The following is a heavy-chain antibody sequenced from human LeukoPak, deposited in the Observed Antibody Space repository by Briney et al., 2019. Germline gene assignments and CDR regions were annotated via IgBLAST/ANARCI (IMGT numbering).Heavy chain of an antibody. D-gene: IGHD2-15*01. CDR2: IYPGDSDT. Sequence: PGESLKISCKGSGYSFTSYWIGWVRQMPGKGLEWMGIIYPGDSDTRYSPSFQGQVTISANKSISTAYLQWSSLKASDTAMYYCARRGVASYNWFDPWGQGTLVTVSS. CDR3: ARRGVASYNWFDP. CDR1: GYSFTSYW. V-gene: IGHV5-51*01. J-gene: IGHJ5*02.